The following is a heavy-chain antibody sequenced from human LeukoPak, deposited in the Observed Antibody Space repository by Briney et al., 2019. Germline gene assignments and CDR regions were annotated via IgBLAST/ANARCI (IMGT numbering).Heavy chain of an antibody. CDR1: GFTFSSYS. CDR2: ISGSSSYI. J-gene: IGHJ4*02. D-gene: IGHD1-1*01. CDR3: ARGLGGTEPSNY. Sequence: GGSLRLSCAASGFTFSSYSMNWVRQAPGKGLEWVSSISGSSSYIYYADSMKGRFTISRDNAKNSVFLQMNSLRAEDTAVYYCARGLGGTEPSNYWGQGTLVTVSS. V-gene: IGHV3-21*01.